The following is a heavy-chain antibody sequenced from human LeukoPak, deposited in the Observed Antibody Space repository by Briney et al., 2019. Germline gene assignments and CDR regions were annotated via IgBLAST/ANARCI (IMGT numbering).Heavy chain of an antibody. D-gene: IGHD5-18*01. CDR3: AKDQVGGSYGYDY. J-gene: IGHJ4*02. Sequence: GGSLRLSCAASGFTFSSYAMSWVRQAPGKGLEGVSAISGSGGSTYYADCVKGRFTISRDNSKNTLYLQMNSLRAEDTAVYYCAKDQVGGSYGYDYWGQGTLVTVSS. V-gene: IGHV3-23*01. CDR1: GFTFSSYA. CDR2: ISGSGGST.